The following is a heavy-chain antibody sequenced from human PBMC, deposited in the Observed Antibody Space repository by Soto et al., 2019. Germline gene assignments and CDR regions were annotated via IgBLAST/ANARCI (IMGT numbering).Heavy chain of an antibody. CDR2: ISSSSSTI. D-gene: IGHD3-3*01. J-gene: IGHJ6*02. CDR3: ARDFAFWSGYPTGGAYYYYGMDV. Sequence: PGGSLRLSCAASGFTFSSYSMNWVRQAPGKGLEWVSYISSSSSTIYYADSVKGRFTISRDNAKNSLYLQMNSLRDEDTAVYYCARDFAFWSGYPTGGAYYYYGMDVWGQGTTVTVSS. V-gene: IGHV3-48*02. CDR1: GFTFSSYS.